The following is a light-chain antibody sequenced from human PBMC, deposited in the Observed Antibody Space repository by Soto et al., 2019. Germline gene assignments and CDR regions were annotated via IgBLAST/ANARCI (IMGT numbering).Light chain of an antibody. Sequence: ETVMTQSPATLSMSPGERATLSCRASQSLNSDLAWYQQKPGQAPRLLIYGASTRATGIPGRFSGSGSGTEFTLPISSLQSEDFAVYYCQQYNSWPLTFGGGTKVDIK. CDR1: QSLNSD. CDR2: GAS. V-gene: IGKV3-15*01. CDR3: QQYNSWPLT. J-gene: IGKJ4*01.